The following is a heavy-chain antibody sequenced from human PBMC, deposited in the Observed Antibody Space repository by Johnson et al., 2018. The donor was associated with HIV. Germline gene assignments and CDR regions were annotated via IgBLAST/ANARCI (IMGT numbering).Heavy chain of an antibody. J-gene: IGHJ3*02. CDR1: GFTFSSYA. CDR2: ISYDGSSK. CDR3: ARSLAAAGLYDAFDI. Sequence: QVQLVESGGGVVQPGESLRLSCAASGFTFSSYAMHWVRQAPGKGLEWVAVISYDGSSKYYADSVKGRFTISRDNSNNTLYLQMNSLRAEDTAVYYCARSLAAAGLYDAFDIWGQGTMVTVSS. D-gene: IGHD6-13*01. V-gene: IGHV3-30*04.